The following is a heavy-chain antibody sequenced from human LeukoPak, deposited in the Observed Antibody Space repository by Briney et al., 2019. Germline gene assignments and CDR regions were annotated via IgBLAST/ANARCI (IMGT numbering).Heavy chain of an antibody. V-gene: IGHV3-23*01. CDR2: ISGSGGST. Sequence: GGSLRLSCAASGFTFSSYAMSWVRQAPGKGLEWVSAISGSGGSTYYADSVKGRFTISRDNSKNTLYLQMNSLRAEDTAVYYCAKSGTGITFGGVIGDLDAFDIWGQGTMVTVSS. CDR3: AKSGTGITFGGVIGDLDAFDI. D-gene: IGHD3-16*02. J-gene: IGHJ3*02. CDR1: GFTFSSYA.